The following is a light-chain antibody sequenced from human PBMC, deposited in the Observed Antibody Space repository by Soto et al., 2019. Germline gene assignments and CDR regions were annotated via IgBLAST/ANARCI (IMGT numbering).Light chain of an antibody. CDR3: SSYTSSSTYV. J-gene: IGLJ1*01. V-gene: IGLV2-14*01. Sequence: QSALTQPASVSGSPGQSNTIFCTGTSSDVGRYNYVSWYQHHPGKAPQLMIYEVSNRPSGVSNRFSGSKSGNTASLTISGLQAEDEADYYCSSYTSSSTYVFGTGTKVTVL. CDR2: EVS. CDR1: SSDVGRYNY.